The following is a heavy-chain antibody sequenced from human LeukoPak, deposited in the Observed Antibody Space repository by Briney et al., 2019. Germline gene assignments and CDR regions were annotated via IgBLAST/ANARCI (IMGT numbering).Heavy chain of an antibody. CDR2: IRNKANSYTT. CDR1: GFIFSSYE. CDR3: ARRNSVTQGLDN. Sequence: GGSLRLSCAASGFIFSSYEMNWVRQAPGKGLEWIGRIRNKANSYTTEYAASVKGRFTVSRDDSKNSLFLQMNSLESEDTAVYYCARRNSVTQGLDNWGQGTLVTVSS. J-gene: IGHJ4*02. D-gene: IGHD5/OR15-5a*01. V-gene: IGHV3-72*01.